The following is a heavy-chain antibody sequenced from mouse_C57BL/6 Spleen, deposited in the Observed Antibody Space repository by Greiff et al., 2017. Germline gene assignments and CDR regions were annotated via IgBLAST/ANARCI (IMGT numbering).Heavy chain of an antibody. J-gene: IGHJ3*01. CDR3: ARDYYGSSYGFAY. D-gene: IGHD1-1*01. CDR1: GYTFTSYW. CDR2: IYPSDSET. Sequence: VQLQQSGAELVRPGSSVKLSCKASGYTFTSYWMDWVKQRPGQGLEWIGNIYPSDSETHYNQKFKDKATLTVDKSSSTAYMQLSSLTSEDSAVYYCARDYYGSSYGFAYWGQGTLVTVSA. V-gene: IGHV1-61*01.